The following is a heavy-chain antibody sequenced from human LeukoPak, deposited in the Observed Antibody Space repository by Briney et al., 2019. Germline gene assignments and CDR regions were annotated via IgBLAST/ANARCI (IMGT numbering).Heavy chain of an antibody. D-gene: IGHD6-13*01. V-gene: IGHV3-21*01. CDR2: ISSSSSYI. CDR3: ARDSEAIAAAGIRWFDP. CDR1: GFTFSSYS. J-gene: IGHJ5*02. Sequence: GGSLRLSCAASGFTFSSYSMNWVRQAPGKGLEWVSSISSSSSYIYYADSVKGRFTISRDNAKNSLYLQMNSLRAEDTAVYYCARDSEAIAAAGIRWFDPWGQGTLVTVSS.